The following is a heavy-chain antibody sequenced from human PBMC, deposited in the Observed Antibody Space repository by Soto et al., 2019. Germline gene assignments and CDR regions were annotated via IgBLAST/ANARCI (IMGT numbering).Heavy chain of an antibody. V-gene: IGHV3-53*01. J-gene: IGHJ4*02. CDR3: ARGPNSDC. Sequence: EERLVQSGGGLVQPGGSLRLSCAASGFSVGGNYISWVRQAPGKGLELVSLIYSGGNPFYADSMKGQFTLSRDNSNNMLYLQMDSLREEDTAVYYCARGPNSDCWGQGTLVIVSS. CDR1: GFSVGGNY. CDR2: IYSGGNP.